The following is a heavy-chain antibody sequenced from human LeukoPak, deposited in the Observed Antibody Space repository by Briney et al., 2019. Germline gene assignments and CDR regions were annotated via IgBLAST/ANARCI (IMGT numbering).Heavy chain of an antibody. CDR2: VRVNGRST. Sequence: TGGSLRLSCTASGFTFSTYDMNWVCQAPGKGLEWVSTVRVNGRSTYYADSVKGRFTISRDNSKNTLFLQMNSLRAEDTALYYCAKPGEPSNYYFDYWGQGALVTVSS. D-gene: IGHD1-14*01. CDR3: AKPGEPSNYYFDY. CDR1: GFTFSTYD. J-gene: IGHJ4*02. V-gene: IGHV3-23*01.